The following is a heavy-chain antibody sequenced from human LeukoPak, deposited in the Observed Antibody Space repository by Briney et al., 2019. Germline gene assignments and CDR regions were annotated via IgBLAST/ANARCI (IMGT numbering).Heavy chain of an antibody. CDR1: GFTFSSYW. D-gene: IGHD3-10*01. CDR3: ARTGGSYYGYFDY. Sequence: GGSLRLSCAASGFTFSSYWMSWVRQAPGKGLEWVANIKQDGSEKYYVDSVKGRFTISRDNAKNSLYLEMNSPRAEDTAVYYCARTGGSYYGYFDYWGQGTLVTVSS. V-gene: IGHV3-7*01. CDR2: IKQDGSEK. J-gene: IGHJ4*02.